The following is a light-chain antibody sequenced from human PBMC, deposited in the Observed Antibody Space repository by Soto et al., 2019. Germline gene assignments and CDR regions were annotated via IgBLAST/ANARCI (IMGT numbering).Light chain of an antibody. CDR1: QSVSSN. V-gene: IGKV3-15*01. CDR2: GAS. CDR3: QQYSNWPPIT. J-gene: IGKJ5*01. Sequence: EIVMTQSPATLSVSPGERATLSCRASQSVSSNVAWYQQKPGQAPRLLSYGASTRATGIPARFSGSGSGTEFTLTISSLQSEDFAVYYCQQYSNWPPITFGQGTRLEIK.